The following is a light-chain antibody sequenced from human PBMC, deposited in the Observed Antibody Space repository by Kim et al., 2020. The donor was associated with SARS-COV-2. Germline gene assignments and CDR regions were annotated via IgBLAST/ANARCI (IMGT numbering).Light chain of an antibody. Sequence: QSALTQPASASGSPGQSVTISCTGTHSDIGGYNYVSWFQQHPGKAPKVLIYEVTKRPSGVPDRFSASKSGNTASLTVSGLQAEDEAKYYCSSFAPNNIWVFGGGTQLTVL. CDR1: HSDIGGYNY. V-gene: IGLV2-8*01. CDR2: EVT. J-gene: IGLJ3*02. CDR3: SSFAPNNIWV.